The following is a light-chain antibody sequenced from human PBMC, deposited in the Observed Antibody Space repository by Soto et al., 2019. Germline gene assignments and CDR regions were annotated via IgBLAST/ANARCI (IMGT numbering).Light chain of an antibody. CDR3: QQYNNWPPLT. Sequence: EIVMTQSPATLSVSPGERATLSCRASQSIGTNLAWYQQKPGQAPRLLIYGASTRATGVPARLSGSGSGTEISLTISSLQSEHFAVYYCQQYNNWPPLTFGGGTKVHIK. CDR1: QSIGTN. V-gene: IGKV3-15*01. CDR2: GAS. J-gene: IGKJ4*01.